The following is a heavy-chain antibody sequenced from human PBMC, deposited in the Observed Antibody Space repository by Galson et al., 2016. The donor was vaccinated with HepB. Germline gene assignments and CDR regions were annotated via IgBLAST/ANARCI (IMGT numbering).Heavy chain of an antibody. Sequence: SLRLSCAVSGFTFSSYAMTWVRQAPGKGLEWVSTISRNGGGTYYADSVMSGFTISRDNSKSTLYLQMNSLGAEDTALYYCAKHSRGDSPYYFDYWGQGTLVTVSS. CDR1: GFTFSSYA. J-gene: IGHJ4*02. CDR3: AKHSRGDSPYYFDY. D-gene: IGHD3-10*01. CDR2: ISRNGGGT. V-gene: IGHV3-23*01.